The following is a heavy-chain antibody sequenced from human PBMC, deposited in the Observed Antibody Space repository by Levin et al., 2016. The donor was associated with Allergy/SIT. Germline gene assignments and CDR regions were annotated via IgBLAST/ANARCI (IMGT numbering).Heavy chain of an antibody. CDR2: IYYSGST. Sequence: WIRQPPGKGLEWIGSIYYSGSTYYNPSLKSRVTISIDTSKNQFSLKLSSVTAADTAVYYCASRTNTGWLQLKSPTGYFQHWGQGTLVTVSS. D-gene: IGHD5-24*01. V-gene: IGHV4-39*01. J-gene: IGHJ1*01. CDR3: ASRTNTGWLQLKSPTGYFQH.